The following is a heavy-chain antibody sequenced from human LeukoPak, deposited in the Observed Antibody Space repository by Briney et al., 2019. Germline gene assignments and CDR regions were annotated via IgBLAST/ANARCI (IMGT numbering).Heavy chain of an antibody. V-gene: IGHV3-23*01. CDR2: ISGSGGST. D-gene: IGHD2-15*01. CDR3: AKEENCSGGSCYFVYYYYGMDV. J-gene: IGHJ6*02. CDR1: GFTFSSYA. Sequence: GSLRLSCAASGFTFSSYAMSWVRQAPGKGLEWVSAISGSGGSTYYADSVKGRFTISRDNSKNTLYLQMNSLRAEDTAVYYCAKEENCSGGSCYFVYYYYGMDVWGQGTTVTVSS.